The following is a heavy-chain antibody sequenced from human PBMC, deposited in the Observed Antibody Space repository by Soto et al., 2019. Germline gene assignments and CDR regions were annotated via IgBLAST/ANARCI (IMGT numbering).Heavy chain of an antibody. J-gene: IGHJ6*02. V-gene: IGHV3-23*01. Sequence: EVQLLESGGGLVQPGGSLRLSCAASGFTFSSYAMSWVRQAPGKGLEWVSAISGSGGSTYYADSVKGRFTISRDNSKNTLYLQMNSLRAEDTAVYYCAKGTPYTAYYYYYGMDVWGQGTTVTVSS. CDR3: AKGTPYTAYYYYYGMDV. CDR1: GFTFSSYA. CDR2: ISGSGGST. D-gene: IGHD1-20*01.